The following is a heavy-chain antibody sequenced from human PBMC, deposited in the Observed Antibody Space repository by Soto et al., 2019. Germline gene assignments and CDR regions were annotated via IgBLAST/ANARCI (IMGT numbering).Heavy chain of an antibody. D-gene: IGHD1-26*01. Sequence: EVQLLESGGGLVQPGGSLRLSCAASGFTFSSYAMRWVRQAPVKGLEWVSAISGSGGSTYYADSVKGRFTISRDNSKNTLYVQRNSLRAEDTAVYYWARRGSGSYYDYWGQGTLVTVSS. CDR2: ISGSGGST. V-gene: IGHV3-23*01. J-gene: IGHJ4*02. CDR1: GFTFSSYA. CDR3: ARRGSGSYYDY.